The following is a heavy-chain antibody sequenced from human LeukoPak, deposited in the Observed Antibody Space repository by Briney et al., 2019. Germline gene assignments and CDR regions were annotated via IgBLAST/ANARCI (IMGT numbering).Heavy chain of an antibody. D-gene: IGHD5-18*01. Sequence: GASVKVSCKASGYTFTGYYMHWVRQAPGQGLEWMRWINPNSGGTNYAQKLQGRVTMTTDTSTSTAYMEIRSLRSDDTAVYYCTRDLGVDTTMIFFDYWGQGSLVTVSS. CDR1: GYTFTGYY. CDR2: INPNSGGT. J-gene: IGHJ4*02. V-gene: IGHV1-2*02. CDR3: TRDLGVDTTMIFFDY.